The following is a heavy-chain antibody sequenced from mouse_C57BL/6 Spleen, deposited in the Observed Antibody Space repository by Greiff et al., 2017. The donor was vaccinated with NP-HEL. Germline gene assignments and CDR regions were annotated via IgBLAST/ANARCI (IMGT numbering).Heavy chain of an antibody. Sequence: QVQLQQPGAELVKPGASVKLSCKASGYTFTSYWMHWVKQRPGRGVVWIGRIDPSSGGTKYNEKFKSKATLTVDKPSSTAYMQHSSLTSEDSAVYYCARHESNYDWYFDVWGTGTTVTVSS. J-gene: IGHJ1*03. V-gene: IGHV1-72*01. CDR2: IDPSSGGT. CDR3: ARHESNYDWYFDV. CDR1: GYTFTSYW. D-gene: IGHD2-5*01.